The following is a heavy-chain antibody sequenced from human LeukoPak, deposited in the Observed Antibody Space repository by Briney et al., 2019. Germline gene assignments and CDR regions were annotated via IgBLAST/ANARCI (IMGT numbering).Heavy chain of an antibody. CDR1: GYSFTNYW. CDR3: ARQNAQLWLGEGSFDI. J-gene: IGHJ3*02. D-gene: IGHD5-18*01. Sequence: GESLKISCKDSGYSFTNYWIGWVRQMPGKGLEWMGIIYPGDSDTRYSPSFQGQVTISADKSITTAYLQWSSLKASDTAMYFCARQNAQLWLGEGSFDIWGQGTMVTVSS. V-gene: IGHV5-51*01. CDR2: IYPGDSDT.